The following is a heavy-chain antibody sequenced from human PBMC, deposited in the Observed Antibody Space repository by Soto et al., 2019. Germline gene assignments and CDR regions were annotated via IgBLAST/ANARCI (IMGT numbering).Heavy chain of an antibody. CDR3: ARVGTVTTDYLDY. V-gene: IGHV3-7*01. Sequence: EVQVVESGGGLVQPGGSLRLSCAASGFTFSNFCMAWVRQAPGKGLEWVADIKQDGSEKYYVDSVRGRFTISRDNAKNSLYLQMNSLRAEDTALYYCARVGTVTTDYLDYWGQGTLVTVSS. CDR1: GFTFSNFC. CDR2: IKQDGSEK. J-gene: IGHJ4*02. D-gene: IGHD4-17*01.